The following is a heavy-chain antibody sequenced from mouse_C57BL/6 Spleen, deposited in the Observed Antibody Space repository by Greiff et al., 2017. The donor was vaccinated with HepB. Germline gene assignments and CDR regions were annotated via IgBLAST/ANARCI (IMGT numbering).Heavy chain of an antibody. V-gene: IGHV1-69*01. CDR3: ARGNYSNYNYAMDY. J-gene: IGHJ4*01. CDR2: IDPSDSYT. CDR1: GYTFTSYW. Sequence: QVQLQQPGAELVMPGASVKLSCKASGYTFTSYWMHWVKQRPGQGLEWIGEIDPSDSYTNYNQKFKGKSTVTVDKSSSTAYMQLSSLTSEDSAVYYCARGNYSNYNYAMDYWGQGTSVTVSS. D-gene: IGHD2-5*01.